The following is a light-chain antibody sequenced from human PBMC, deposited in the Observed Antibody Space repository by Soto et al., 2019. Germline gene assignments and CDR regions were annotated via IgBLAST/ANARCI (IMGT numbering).Light chain of an antibody. CDR1: QTISTF. Sequence: DIRMTQSPSSVSASIGDRVTITCRASQTISTFLNWYQHKPGKAPKLLIYTTYNLQSGVPSRFSGSGSGTDFTLTISSLQPEDFATYYCQQSYSSPSITFXQGTRPEIK. V-gene: IGKV1-39*01. J-gene: IGKJ5*01. CDR2: TTY. CDR3: QQSYSSPSIT.